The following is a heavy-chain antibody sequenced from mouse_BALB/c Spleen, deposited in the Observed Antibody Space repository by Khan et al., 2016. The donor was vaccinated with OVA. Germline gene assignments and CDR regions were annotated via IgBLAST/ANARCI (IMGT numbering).Heavy chain of an antibody. CDR3: AGAPFDNFAY. D-gene: IGHD1-3*01. CDR2: ISSYGDYT. V-gene: IGHV5-9-3*01. CDR1: GFTFSTYA. J-gene: IGHJ3*01. Sequence: EVELVESGGGLVKPGGSLKLSCAASGFTFSTYAMSWVRQTPEKRLEWVATISSYGDYTYYQDNVTGRFTISRDNAKNTLYLRMSSLRSEDPAMYYYAGAPFDNFAYWGQGTLVTVSA.